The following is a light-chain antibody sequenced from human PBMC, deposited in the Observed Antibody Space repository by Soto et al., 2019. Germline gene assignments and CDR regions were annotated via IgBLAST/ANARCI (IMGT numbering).Light chain of an antibody. CDR2: NNN. CDR3: AAWDDSLNGLV. J-gene: IGLJ1*01. V-gene: IGLV1-44*01. CDR1: SSNIGSNT. Sequence: QSVLTQPPSASGTPGQRVTISCSGSSSNIGSNTVNWYQQLPGTAPKLLIYNNNQRPSGVPDRFSGSKSGTSASLAISGLQSEDEVYYYCAAWDDSLNGLVFGTGTKLTVL.